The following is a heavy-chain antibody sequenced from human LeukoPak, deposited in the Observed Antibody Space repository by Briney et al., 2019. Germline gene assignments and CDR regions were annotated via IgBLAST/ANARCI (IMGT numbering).Heavy chain of an antibody. D-gene: IGHD5-12*01. CDR1: GGSISSYY. J-gene: IGHJ4*02. V-gene: IGHV4-59*01. CDR2: IYSSGGT. CDR3: ARGRGIVATISDY. Sequence: SETLSLTCTVSGGSISSYYWSWIRQPPGKGLEWIGYIYSSGGTNYNPSLKSRVTISVDTSKNQFSLKLSSVTAADTAVYYCARGRGIVATISDYWGQGTLVTVSS.